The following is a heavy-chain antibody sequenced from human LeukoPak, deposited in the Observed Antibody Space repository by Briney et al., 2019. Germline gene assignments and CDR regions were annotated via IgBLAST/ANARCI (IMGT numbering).Heavy chain of an antibody. Sequence: SETLSLTCTVSDASISGYYWSWIRQPPGKGLEWIGSIHFSGSTNYNPSLRSRVTISVDTSKNQLSLNLNSVTTADTAVYFCARGPGRADGTMVNWFDPWGQGTLVTVSS. D-gene: IGHD6-13*01. V-gene: IGHV4-59*01. J-gene: IGHJ5*02. CDR2: IHFSGST. CDR1: DASISGYY. CDR3: ARGPGRADGTMVNWFDP.